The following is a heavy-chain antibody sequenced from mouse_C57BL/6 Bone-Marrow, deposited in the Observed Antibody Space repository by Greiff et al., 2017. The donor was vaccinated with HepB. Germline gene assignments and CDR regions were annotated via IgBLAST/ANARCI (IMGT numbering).Heavy chain of an antibody. CDR3: ARYKGDYYDAGNVDY. CDR2: IRNKANGYTT. J-gene: IGHJ2*01. V-gene: IGHV7-3*01. D-gene: IGHD1-1*01. Sequence: EVQGVESGGGLVQPGGSLSLSCAASGFTFTDYYMSWVRQPPGKALEWLGFIRNKANGYTTEYSASVKGRFTISRDNSQSILYLQMNALRAEDSATYYFARYKGDYYDAGNVDYWGQGTTLTVSS. CDR1: GFTFTDYY.